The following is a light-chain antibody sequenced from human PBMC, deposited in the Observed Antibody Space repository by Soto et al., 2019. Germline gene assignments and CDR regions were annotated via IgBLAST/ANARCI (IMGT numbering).Light chain of an antibody. CDR3: QQYNSYWT. CDR1: QSVDSN. J-gene: IGKJ1*01. CDR2: GAS. Sequence: EIVMTQSPATLSVSPGERVTLSCRASQSVDSNLAWYQQKPGQAPRLLIYGASTRATGMSARFSGSGSGTEFTLTISSLQPDDFATYYCQQYNSYWTFGQGTKVDI. V-gene: IGKV3-15*01.